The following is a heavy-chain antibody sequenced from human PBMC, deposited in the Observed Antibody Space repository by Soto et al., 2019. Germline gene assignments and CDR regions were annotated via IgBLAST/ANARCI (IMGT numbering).Heavy chain of an antibody. V-gene: IGHV1-69*01. D-gene: IGHD2-8*01. J-gene: IGHJ5*02. CDR1: GGTFSSYA. CDR2: IIPIFGTA. Sequence: QVQLVQSGAEVKKPGSSVKVSCKASGGTFSSYAISWVRQAPGQGLEWMGGIIPIFGTANYAQKFQGRVTITADESTSTAYMELSSLRSEDTAVYYCARDGEDIVLMGMSRYNWFDPWGQGTLVTVSS. CDR3: ARDGEDIVLMGMSRYNWFDP.